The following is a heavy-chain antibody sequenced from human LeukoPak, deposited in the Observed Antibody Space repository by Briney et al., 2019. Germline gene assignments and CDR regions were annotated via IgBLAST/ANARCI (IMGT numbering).Heavy chain of an antibody. CDR2: ISGRDDST. CDR3: AKANFAWGYWYFDL. J-gene: IGHJ2*01. Sequence: GGSLRLSCGASGFTFRTYSMSWVRQAPGKGLEWVSGISGRDDSTYFADSVKVRFFISRDTSKNTVHLQMNSLRLEDTALYYCAKANFAWGYWYFDLWGRGTLVTVSS. CDR1: GFTFRTYS. D-gene: IGHD3-9*01. V-gene: IGHV3-23*01.